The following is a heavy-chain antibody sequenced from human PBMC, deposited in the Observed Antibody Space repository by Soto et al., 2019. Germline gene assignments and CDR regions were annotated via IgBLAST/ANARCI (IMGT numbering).Heavy chain of an antibody. J-gene: IGHJ6*02. D-gene: IGHD1-7*01. Sequence: ASVKVSCKASGYTFTSYDINWVRQATGQGLEWMGWMNPNSGNTGYAQTLQGRVTMTRNTSISTAFMELSSLGSEDTAIYYCVRGTRTTDVWGQGTTVTVSS. CDR3: VRGTRTTDV. V-gene: IGHV1-8*01. CDR2: MNPNSGNT. CDR1: GYTFTSYD.